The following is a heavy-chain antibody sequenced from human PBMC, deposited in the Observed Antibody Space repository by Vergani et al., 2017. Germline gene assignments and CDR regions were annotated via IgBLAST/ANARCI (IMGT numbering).Heavy chain of an antibody. Sequence: QVQLVQSGAEVKKPGSSVKVSCKASGGTFSSYAISWVRQAPGQGLEWMGIINPSGGSTSYAQKFQGRVTMTRDTSTSTVYMELSSLRSEDTAVYYCARAKFSSGYYTGFDYWGQGTLVTVSS. CDR1: GGTFSSYA. V-gene: IGHV1-46*01. CDR2: INPSGGST. D-gene: IGHD3-22*01. J-gene: IGHJ4*02. CDR3: ARAKFSSGYYTGFDY.